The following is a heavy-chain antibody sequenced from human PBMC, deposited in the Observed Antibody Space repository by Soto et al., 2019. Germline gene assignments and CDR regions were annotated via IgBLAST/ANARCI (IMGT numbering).Heavy chain of an antibody. J-gene: IGHJ4*02. CDR3: ASRDPGTSVDY. CDR2: IYRTGST. CDR1: GGSFTSNNW. D-gene: IGHD1-7*01. V-gene: IGHV4-4*02. Sequence: SETLSLTCAVSGGSFTSNNWWTWVRQPPGQGLEWIGEIYRTGSTNYNPSLKRRVTISIDKSENQFSLKVTSLTAADTAVYYCASRDPGTSVDYWGQGTLVTVS.